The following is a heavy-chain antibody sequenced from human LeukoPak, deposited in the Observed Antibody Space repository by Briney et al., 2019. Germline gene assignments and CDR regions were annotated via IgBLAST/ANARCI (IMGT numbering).Heavy chain of an antibody. J-gene: IGHJ5*02. CDR2: IIPVFDKA. V-gene: IGHV1-69*04. CDR3: ATSPSTVATRGNFFDP. CDR1: GDSLNNFG. D-gene: IGHD5-12*01. Sequence: SVKVSCNASGDSLNNFGINWVRQAPGQGLEWMGTIIPVFDKATYSQNFQRRDTITADKASSTAYMELNNLTSDDTAMYYGATSPSTVATRGNFFDPWGQGTLVIVSS.